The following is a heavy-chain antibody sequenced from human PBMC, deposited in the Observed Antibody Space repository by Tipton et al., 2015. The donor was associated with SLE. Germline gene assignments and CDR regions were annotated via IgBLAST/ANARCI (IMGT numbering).Heavy chain of an antibody. CDR3: ARSKESSRYYYYYYMDV. CDR2: IYYSGST. CDR1: GGSISSYY. D-gene: IGHD6-13*01. V-gene: IGHV4-59*12. Sequence: TLSLTCTVSGGSISSYYWSWIRQPPGKGLEWIGYIYYSGSTNYNPSLKTRVAISADTSKNQFSLKLSSVTAADTAVYYCARSKESSRYYYYYYMDVWGKGTTVTVSS. J-gene: IGHJ6*03.